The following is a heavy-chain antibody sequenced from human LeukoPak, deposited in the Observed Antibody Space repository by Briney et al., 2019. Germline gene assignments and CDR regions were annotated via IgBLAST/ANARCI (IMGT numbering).Heavy chain of an antibody. V-gene: IGHV3-23*01. Sequence: GGSLRLSCEVYGFTFNNNLASWVSHAQRKGLEWDSALFTGAGHSLYADSVKRRFTISGAPSRTTLYLQMNGLRAEDTAVYYCAKECDYSPGHKFDLWGQGTLVTVSS. CDR2: LFTGAGHS. CDR1: GFTFNNNL. D-gene: IGHD3-10*01. CDR3: AKECDYSPGHKFDL. J-gene: IGHJ4*02.